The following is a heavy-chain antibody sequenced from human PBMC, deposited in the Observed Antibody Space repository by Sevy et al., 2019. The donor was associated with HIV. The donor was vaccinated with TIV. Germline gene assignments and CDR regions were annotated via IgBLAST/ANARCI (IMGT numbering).Heavy chain of an antibody. CDR3: ARESIAAAGDFDY. CDR1: GGSISNYY. J-gene: IGHJ4*02. D-gene: IGHD6-13*01. CDR2: IYDSGST. Sequence: SETLSLTCSVSGGSISNYYWSWIRQPPGKGLEWIGYIYDSGSTNYNPSLKSRVTISVDTSKNQFSLKLSSVTAADTAVYYCARESIAAAGDFDYWGQGSLVTVSS. V-gene: IGHV4-59*01.